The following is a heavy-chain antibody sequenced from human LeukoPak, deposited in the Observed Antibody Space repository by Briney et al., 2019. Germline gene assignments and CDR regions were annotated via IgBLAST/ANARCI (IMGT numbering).Heavy chain of an antibody. J-gene: IGHJ4*02. D-gene: IGHD2-2*01. Sequence: PSETLSLTCTVSGGSISSYYWSWIRQPPGKGLEWIGSIYYSGSTNYNPSLKSRVTISVDTSKNQFSLKLSSVTAADTAVYYCARERRYCSSTSCQGYFDYWGQGTLVTVSS. V-gene: IGHV4-59*01. CDR3: ARERRYCSSTSCQGYFDY. CDR1: GGSISSYY. CDR2: IYYSGST.